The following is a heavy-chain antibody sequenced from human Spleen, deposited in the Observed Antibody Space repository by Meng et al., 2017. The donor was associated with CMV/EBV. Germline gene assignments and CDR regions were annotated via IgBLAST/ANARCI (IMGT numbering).Heavy chain of an antibody. CDR3: ARSHCVTTSCHFDF. CDR1: GFIFSSYT. Sequence: GESLKISCAASGFIFSSYTMNWVRQAPGKGLEWVSYISTGSTTIHYADSVKGRFTISRDNAKNSLYLQMNTLRAEDTAVFYCARSHCVTTSCHFDFWGQGTLVTVSS. D-gene: IGHD2-2*01. CDR2: ISTGSTTI. V-gene: IGHV3-48*04. J-gene: IGHJ4*02.